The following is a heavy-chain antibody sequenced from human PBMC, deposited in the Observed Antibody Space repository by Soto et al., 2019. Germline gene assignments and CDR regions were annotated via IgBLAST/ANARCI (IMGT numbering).Heavy chain of an antibody. CDR1: GGSISSGGYY. Sequence: SETLSLTCTVSGGSISSGGYYWSWIRQHPGKGLEWIGYIYYSGSTYYNPSLKSRVTISVDTSKNQFSLKLSSVTAADTAVYYCARAPTGYSSSWYFYWGQGTLVTVSS. CDR3: ARAPTGYSSSWYFY. CDR2: IYYSGST. V-gene: IGHV4-31*03. J-gene: IGHJ4*02. D-gene: IGHD6-13*01.